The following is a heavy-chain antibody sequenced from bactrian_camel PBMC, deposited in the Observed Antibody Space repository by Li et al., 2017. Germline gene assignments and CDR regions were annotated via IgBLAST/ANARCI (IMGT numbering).Heavy chain of an antibody. Sequence: DVQLVESGGGSVQAGGSLRLSCVFSGDTYTSNYMSWFRQVPGKGREGVAAIYSADPNIRYADFVEGRFTISRDNAENTVYLQMDSLKPGDTAMYYCAMHRYGAAWSLETVNYWGQGTQVTVS. CDR2: IYSADPNI. V-gene: IGHV3S40*01. D-gene: IGHD8*01. CDR3: AMHRYGAAWSLETVNY. CDR1: GDTYTSNY. J-gene: IGHJ4*01.